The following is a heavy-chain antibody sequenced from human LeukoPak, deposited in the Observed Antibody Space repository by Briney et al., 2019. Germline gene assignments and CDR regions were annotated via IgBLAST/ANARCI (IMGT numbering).Heavy chain of an antibody. CDR1: GGSISSYY. CDR3: ARTERGYSYGPLDY. J-gene: IGHJ4*02. CDR2: IYYSGST. V-gene: IGHV4-59*01. Sequence: PSETLSLTCTVSGGSISSYYWSWIRQPPGKGLEWIGYIYYSGSTNYNASLKRRVTISVDKSKKQFSLKQSSVTAADTALYYCARTERGYSYGPLDYRGQGTLGTVSS. D-gene: IGHD5-18*01.